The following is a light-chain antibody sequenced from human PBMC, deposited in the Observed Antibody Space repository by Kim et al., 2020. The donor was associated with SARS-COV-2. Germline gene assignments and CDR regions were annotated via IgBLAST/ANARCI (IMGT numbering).Light chain of an antibody. V-gene: IGKV4-1*01. J-gene: IGKJ2*01. CDR3: QQYYSTPPYT. Sequence: TINCKSSQSVLYSSNNKNDLAWYHQKPGQPPKLLIYWASTRESGVPDRFSGSGSGTDFTLTISSLQAEDVAVYYCQQYYSTPPYTFCQGTKLEI. CDR1: QSVLYSSNNKND. CDR2: WAS.